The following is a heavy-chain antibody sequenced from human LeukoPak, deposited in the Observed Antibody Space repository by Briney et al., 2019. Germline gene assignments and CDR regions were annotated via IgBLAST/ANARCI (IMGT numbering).Heavy chain of an antibody. CDR2: IKSKTDGGTT. CDR1: GFTFSNAW. V-gene: IGHV3-15*01. CDR3: TTYTYYYDSSGYYYHDY. J-gene: IGHJ4*02. Sequence: GGSLRLSCAASGFTFSNAWMSWVRQAPGKGLEWVGRIKSKTDGGTTDYAAPVKGRFTISRDDSKNTLYLQMNSLKTEDTAVYYCTTYTYYYDSSGYYYHDYWGQGTLVTVSS. D-gene: IGHD3-22*01.